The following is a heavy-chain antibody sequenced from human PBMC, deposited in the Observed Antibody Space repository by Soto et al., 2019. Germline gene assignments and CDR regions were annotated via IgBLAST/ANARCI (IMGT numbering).Heavy chain of an antibody. CDR1: GGTFSSYA. V-gene: IGHV1-69*01. D-gene: IGHD5-12*01. J-gene: IGHJ4*02. CDR2: IIPIFGTA. CDR3: SRSLYSSYFVAKAYYFDY. Sequence: QVQLVQSGAEVKKPGSSVKVSCKASGGTFSSYAISWVRQAPGQGLEWMGGIIPIFGTANYAQKFQGRVTITADVSTSTAYMELSSLRSEDTAVYYCSRSLYSSYFVAKAYYFDYWGQGTLVTVSS.